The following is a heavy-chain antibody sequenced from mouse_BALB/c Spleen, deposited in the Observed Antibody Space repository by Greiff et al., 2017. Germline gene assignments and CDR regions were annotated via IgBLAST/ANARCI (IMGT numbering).Heavy chain of an antibody. V-gene: IGHV3-6*02. CDR2: ISYDGSN. D-gene: IGHD4-1*01. CDR3: ARGKKTGTEFAY. J-gene: IGHJ3*01. CDR1: GYSITSGYY. Sequence: EVQLQQSGPGLVKPSQSLSLTCSVTGYSITSGYYWNWIRQFPGNKLEWMGYISYDGSNNYNPSLKNRISITRDTSKNQFFLKLNSVTTEDTATYYCARGKKTGTEFAYWGQGTLVTVSA.